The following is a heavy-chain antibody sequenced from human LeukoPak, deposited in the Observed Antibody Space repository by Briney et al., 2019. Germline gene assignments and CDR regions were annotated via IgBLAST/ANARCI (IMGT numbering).Heavy chain of an antibody. CDR2: INHSGST. Sequence: SETLSLTCAVYGGSFSGYYWSWIRQPPGKGLEWIGEINHSGSTNYNPSLKSRVTISVDTSKNQFSLKLSSVTAADTAVYYCAREAAGVLNYWGQGTLVTVSS. V-gene: IGHV4-34*01. CDR3: AREAAGVLNY. J-gene: IGHJ4*02. D-gene: IGHD2-8*01. CDR1: GGSFSGYY.